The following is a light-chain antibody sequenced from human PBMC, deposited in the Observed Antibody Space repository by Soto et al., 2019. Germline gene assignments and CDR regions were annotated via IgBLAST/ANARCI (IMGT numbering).Light chain of an antibody. CDR3: HQYGTSPTT. J-gene: IGKJ5*01. CDR2: GAS. V-gene: IGKV3-20*01. CDR1: QYINNY. Sequence: EIVLSHSPGTLSLPPGDRATLSCRASQYINNYLAWYQQKPGQPPRLLIYGASTRAPGIPDRFSASGSGTDFTLTISRLEPEDFVVYICHQYGTSPTTFGQGTRMEIK.